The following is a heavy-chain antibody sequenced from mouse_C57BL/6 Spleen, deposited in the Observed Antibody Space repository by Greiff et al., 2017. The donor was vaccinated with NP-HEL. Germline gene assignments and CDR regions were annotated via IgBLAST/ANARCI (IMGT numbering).Heavy chain of an antibody. CDR1: GFTFSSYG. CDR2: ISSGGSYT. Sequence: EVKLMESGGDLVKPGGSLKLSCAASGFTFSSYGMSWVRQTPDKRLEWVATISSGGSYTYYPDSVKGRFTISRDNAKNTLYLQMSSLKSEDTAMYYCARIYDGYQGAMDYWGQGTSVTVSS. D-gene: IGHD2-3*01. V-gene: IGHV5-6*01. J-gene: IGHJ4*01. CDR3: ARIYDGYQGAMDY.